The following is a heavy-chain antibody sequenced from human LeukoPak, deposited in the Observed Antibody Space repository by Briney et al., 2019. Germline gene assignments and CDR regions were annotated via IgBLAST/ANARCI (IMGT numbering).Heavy chain of an antibody. CDR3: ARVRPGSSTSALDY. CDR1: GFTVSSNY. D-gene: IGHD2-2*01. V-gene: IGHV3-53*01. J-gene: IGHJ4*02. Sequence: GGSLRLSCAASGFTVSSNYMSWVRQAPGKGLEWVSVIYSGGSTYYADSVKGRFTISRDNSKNTLYLQMNSLRAEDTAVYYCARVRPGSSTSALDYWGQGTLVTVSS. CDR2: IYSGGST.